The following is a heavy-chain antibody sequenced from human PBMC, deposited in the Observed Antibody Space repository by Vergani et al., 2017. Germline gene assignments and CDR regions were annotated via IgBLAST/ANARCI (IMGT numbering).Heavy chain of an antibody. D-gene: IGHD6-13*01. Sequence: EVQLVESGGGLVKPGGSLRLSCAASGFTFSSYSMNWVRQAPGKGLEWVSSISSSSSYIYYADSVKGRFTISRDNAKNSLYLQMNSLRAEDTAVYYCAKDPIAAALFEDAFDIWGQGTMVTVSS. CDR2: ISSSSSYI. V-gene: IGHV3-21*01. CDR3: AKDPIAAALFEDAFDI. J-gene: IGHJ3*02. CDR1: GFTFSSYS.